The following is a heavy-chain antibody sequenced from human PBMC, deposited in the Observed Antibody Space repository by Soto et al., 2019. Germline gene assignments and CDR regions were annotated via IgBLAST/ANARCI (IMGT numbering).Heavy chain of an antibody. CDR3: ARVKWLAARPKEDWFDP. CDR1: GFTFSSYE. Sequence: GGSLRLSCAASGFTFSSYEMDWVRQAPGKXLEWVSYISSSGSTIYYADSVKGRFTISRDNAKNSLYLQMNSLRAEDTAVYYCARVKWLAARPKEDWFDPWGQGTLVTVSS. J-gene: IGHJ5*02. V-gene: IGHV3-48*03. D-gene: IGHD6-6*01. CDR2: ISSSGSTI.